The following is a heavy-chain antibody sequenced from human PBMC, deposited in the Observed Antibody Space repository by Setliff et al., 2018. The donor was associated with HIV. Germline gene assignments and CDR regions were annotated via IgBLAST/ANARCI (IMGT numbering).Heavy chain of an antibody. CDR2: ISYDGNKK. Sequence: SGGSMRLSCAAYGFTLSSYAMNWVSQAPGKGVEWVAVISYDGNKKYYADSVQGRFTISRDNSKNTLYLQMNSLRADDTAVYYCARDHLHYSSGLFKYYYYYGMDVWGQGTTVTVSS. CDR1: GFTLSSYA. D-gene: IGHD6-19*01. V-gene: IGHV3-30-3*01. CDR3: ARDHLHYSSGLFKYYYYYGMDV. J-gene: IGHJ6*02.